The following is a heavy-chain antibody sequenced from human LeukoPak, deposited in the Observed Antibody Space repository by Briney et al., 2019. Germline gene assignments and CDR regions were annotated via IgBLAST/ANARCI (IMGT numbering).Heavy chain of an antibody. J-gene: IGHJ6*02. V-gene: IGHV3-53*04. CDR2: TYSGGST. Sequence: GGSLRLSCAASGFTVSSNYMSWVRQAPGKGLEWVSVTYSGGSTYYADSVKGRFTISRHNSKNTLYLQMNSLRAEDTAVYYCARAQSYYDILTGFDYYYGMDVWGQGTTVTVSS. D-gene: IGHD3-9*01. CDR3: ARAQSYYDILTGFDYYYGMDV. CDR1: GFTVSSNY.